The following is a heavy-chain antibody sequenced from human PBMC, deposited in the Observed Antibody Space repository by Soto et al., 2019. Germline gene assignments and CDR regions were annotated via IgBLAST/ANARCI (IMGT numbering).Heavy chain of an antibody. CDR3: AREPARFLEWLSQPLDY. J-gene: IGHJ4*02. Sequence: PGGSLRVSCAASGFTFISYWMSWVRQAPGKGLEWVANIKQDGSEKYYVDSVKGRFTISRDNAKNSLYLQMNSLRAEDTAVYYCAREPARFLEWLSQPLDYWGQGTLVTVS. CDR1: GFTFISYW. CDR2: IKQDGSEK. V-gene: IGHV3-7*01. D-gene: IGHD3-3*01.